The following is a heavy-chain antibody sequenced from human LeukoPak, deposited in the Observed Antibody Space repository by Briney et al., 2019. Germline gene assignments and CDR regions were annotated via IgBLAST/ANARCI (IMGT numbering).Heavy chain of an antibody. D-gene: IGHD4-23*01. J-gene: IGHJ4*02. V-gene: IGHV4-38-2*02. CDR2: IYHSGST. Sequence: SETLSLTCTVSGGSISSGYYWGWIRQPPGKGLEWIGSIYHSGSTYYNPSLKSRVTISVDTSKNQFSLKLSSVTAADTAVYYCARDYSTVVTLGGFGYWGQGTLVTVSS. CDR3: ARDYSTVVTLGGFGY. CDR1: GGSISSGYY.